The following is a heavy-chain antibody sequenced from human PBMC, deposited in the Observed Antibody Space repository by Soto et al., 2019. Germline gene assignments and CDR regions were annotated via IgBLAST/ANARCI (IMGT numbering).Heavy chain of an antibody. D-gene: IGHD5-12*01. V-gene: IGHV1-69*01. Sequence: QVQLVQSEAEVKKPGSSAKVSCKASGGTFSSYAISWVRQAPGQGLEWMGGIIPVFGISNSAQKFKDRVTITADDVTSTAYMDLSRLRSEDTPVYYWATGLQIMAAMVSYYYYNMDVWGQGTTVTVSS. CDR1: GGTFSSYA. CDR2: IIPVFGIS. J-gene: IGHJ6*02. CDR3: ATGLQIMAAMVSYYYYNMDV.